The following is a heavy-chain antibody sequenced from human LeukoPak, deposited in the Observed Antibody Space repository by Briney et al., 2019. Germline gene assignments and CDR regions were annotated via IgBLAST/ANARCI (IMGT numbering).Heavy chain of an antibody. CDR1: GGSISSYY. D-gene: IGHD6-19*01. V-gene: IGHV4-4*07. CDR3: AREGDSSGWYPNWFDP. Sequence: SETLSLTCTVSGGSISSYYWSWIRQPAGKGLVWIGRIYTSGSTNYNPSLKSRVTMSVDTSKNQFSLKLSSVTAADTAVYYCAREGDSSGWYPNWFDPWGQGTLVTVSS. J-gene: IGHJ5*02. CDR2: IYTSGST.